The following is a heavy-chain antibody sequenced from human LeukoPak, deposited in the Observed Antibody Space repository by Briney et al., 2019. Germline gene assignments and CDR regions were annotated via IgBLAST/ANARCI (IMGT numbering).Heavy chain of an antibody. CDR2: INPNDGDT. D-gene: IGHD2-2*01. Sequence: ASVKVSCKASGYTFTDYYMHWVRQAPGQGFEWMGWINPNDGDTNNAQKFQGRVTMTRATSISTAHMEVSRLRSDDSAMYYWTRAIFLDCGISTSLFDYWGEGALVTVSS. J-gene: IGHJ4*02. V-gene: IGHV1-2*02. CDR3: TRAIFLDCGISTSLFDY. CDR1: GYTFTDYY.